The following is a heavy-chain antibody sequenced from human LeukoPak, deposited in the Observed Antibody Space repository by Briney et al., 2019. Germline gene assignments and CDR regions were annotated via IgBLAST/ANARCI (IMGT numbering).Heavy chain of an antibody. CDR1: GDSISSNYY. V-gene: IGHV4-59*08. D-gene: IGHD6-13*01. Sequence: PSETLSLTCTVSGDSISSNYYWSWIREPPGKGLEWIGYSYHNGGTNYNPALKSRVTISVDTSKNQFSLKLSSVTAADTAVYYCARHGSSWTFDYWGQGTLVTVSS. J-gene: IGHJ4*02. CDR2: SYHNGGT. CDR3: ARHGSSWTFDY.